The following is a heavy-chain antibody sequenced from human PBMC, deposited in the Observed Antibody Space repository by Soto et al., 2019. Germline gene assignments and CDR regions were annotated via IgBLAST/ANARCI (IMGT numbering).Heavy chain of an antibody. V-gene: IGHV1-46*03. CDR1: GYTFTSYY. CDR3: AREIGYYDILTGYSTYYYMDV. Sequence: VSVKVSCKASGYTFTSYYMHWVRQSPGQGLEWMGIINPSGGSTSYAQKFQGRVTMTRDTSTSTVYMELSSLRSEDTAVYYCAREIGYYDILTGYSTYYYMDVWGKGTTVTVSS. CDR2: INPSGGST. D-gene: IGHD3-9*01. J-gene: IGHJ6*03.